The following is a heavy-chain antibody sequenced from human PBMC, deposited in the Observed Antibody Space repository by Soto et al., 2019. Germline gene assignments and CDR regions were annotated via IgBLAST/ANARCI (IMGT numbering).Heavy chain of an antibody. D-gene: IGHD5-18*01. CDR1: GGSISSYY. CDR3: ARVQLNYVWYFDL. Sequence: QVQLQESGPGLVKPSETLSLTCTVSGGSISSYYWCWIRQPPGKGLEWIVYIYNSGSSTYNPSLKSRVTISVDTSKTQFALQLSSVTAADTAVYYCARVQLNYVWYFDLWGRGTLVTVSS. V-gene: IGHV4-59*01. J-gene: IGHJ2*01. CDR2: IYNSGSS.